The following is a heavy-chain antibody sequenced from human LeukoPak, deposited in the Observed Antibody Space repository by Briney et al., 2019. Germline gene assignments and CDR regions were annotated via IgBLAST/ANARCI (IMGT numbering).Heavy chain of an antibody. CDR2: ISRSGSTI. V-gene: IGHV3-48*03. CDR3: ARSMVTNYFDH. Sequence: PGGSLRLSCAASGFTFSSYEMNWVRQAPGKGLEWVSYISRSGSTIYYADPVQGRFTISRDNAKNSLYLQMNSLRAEDTAVYYCARSMVTNYFDHWGQGTLVTVSS. D-gene: IGHD4-17*01. J-gene: IGHJ4*02. CDR1: GFTFSSYE.